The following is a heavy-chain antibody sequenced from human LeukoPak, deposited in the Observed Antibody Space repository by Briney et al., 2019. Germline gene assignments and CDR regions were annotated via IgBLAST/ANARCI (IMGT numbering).Heavy chain of an antibody. V-gene: IGHV3-33*01. J-gene: IGHJ4*02. Sequence: TGGSLRLSCAASGFTFSNYAMHWVRQAPGKGLEWVAVIWFDGSSKYYADSVKGRFTISRDNSKNTLYLQMNSLRAEDTAVYYCARDSGYSFDYWGQGTLVTVSS. D-gene: IGHD5-24*01. CDR1: GFTFSNYA. CDR3: ARDSGYSFDY. CDR2: IWFDGSSK.